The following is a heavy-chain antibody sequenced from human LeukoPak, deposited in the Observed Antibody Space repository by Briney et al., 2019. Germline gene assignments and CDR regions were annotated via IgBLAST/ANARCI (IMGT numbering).Heavy chain of an antibody. CDR2: IYRSGST. Sequence: PSETLSLTCTVSGYSISSGYYWVWIRQPPGKGLEWIGSIYRSGSTNYNPSLKSRVTISVDTSKNQFSLKVNSVTAADTAVYYCARGDCSSTICYSPMDVWGKGTTVTVSP. CDR1: GYSISSGYY. V-gene: IGHV4-38-2*02. D-gene: IGHD2-2*01. CDR3: ARGDCSSTICYSPMDV. J-gene: IGHJ6*04.